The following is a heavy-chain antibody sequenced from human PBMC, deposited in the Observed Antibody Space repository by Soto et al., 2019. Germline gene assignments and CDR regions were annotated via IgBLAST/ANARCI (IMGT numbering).Heavy chain of an antibody. V-gene: IGHV1-18*04. CDR1: GYTFTSYG. CDR3: WRNDGDDSTNF. J-gene: IGHJ4*02. CDR2: IASHDGST. Sequence: QVQLVQSGAEVKRPGDSVKVSCRASGYTFTSYGLNWVRRAPGQGLEWMGRIASHDGSTVSAQSFQGRLTLTRDTFTSTAYLELGALTSDDTGLYFCWRNDGDDSTNFWGQGTLVTVSS. D-gene: IGHD3-22*01.